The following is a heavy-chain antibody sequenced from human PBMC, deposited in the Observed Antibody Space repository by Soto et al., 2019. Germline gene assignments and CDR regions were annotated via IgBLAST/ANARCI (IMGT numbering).Heavy chain of an antibody. J-gene: IGHJ6*02. CDR3: ASSGVPPYCSGGSCATYYYGMDV. D-gene: IGHD2-15*01. V-gene: IGHV3-11*06. CDR2: ISSSSSYT. Sequence: GGSLRLSCAASGFTFSDYYMSWIRQAPGKGLEWVSYISSSSSYTNYADSVKGRFTISRDNAKNSLYLQMNSLRAEDTAVYYCASSGVPPYCSGGSCATYYYGMDVWGQGTTVTVSS. CDR1: GFTFSDYY.